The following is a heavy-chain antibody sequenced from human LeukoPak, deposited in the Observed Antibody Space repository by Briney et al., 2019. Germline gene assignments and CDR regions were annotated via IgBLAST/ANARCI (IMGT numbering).Heavy chain of an antibody. D-gene: IGHD5-12*01. CDR2: MNPNSGNT. Sequence: ASVKVSCKASGYTFTSYDINWVRQATGQGLEWMGWMNPNSGNTGYAQKFQGRVTMTRNTSISTAYMELSSGKSEGTGVYYCARSSVATNDYWGQGTLVTVSS. CDR1: GYTFTSYD. J-gene: IGHJ4*02. V-gene: IGHV1-8*01. CDR3: ARSSVATNDY.